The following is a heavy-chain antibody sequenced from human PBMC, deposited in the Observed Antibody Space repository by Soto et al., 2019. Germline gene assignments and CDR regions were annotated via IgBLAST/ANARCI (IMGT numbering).Heavy chain of an antibody. CDR2: ISGSGAST. Sequence: EVQLLESGGGLAQPGGSLRLSCAASGFTFSSYAMSWVRQGPGKGLEWVSAISGSGASTFYTDSVKGRFTVSRDNSKNTLYLQMNSLIAEDTAGYYCAKATIRFLDTYGMDVWGQGTTVAVSS. CDR3: AKATIRFLDTYGMDV. V-gene: IGHV3-23*01. D-gene: IGHD3-3*01. J-gene: IGHJ6*02. CDR1: GFTFSSYA.